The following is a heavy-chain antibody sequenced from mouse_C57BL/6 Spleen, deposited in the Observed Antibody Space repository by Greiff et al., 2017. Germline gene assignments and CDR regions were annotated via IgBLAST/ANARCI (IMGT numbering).Heavy chain of an antibody. Sequence: QVQLQQSGAELARPGASVKMSCKASGYTFTSYTMHWVKQRPGQGLEWIGYINPSSGYTKYNQKFKDKATLTADKSSSTAYMQLSSLTSEDSAVYYCANSNYDYAMDYWGQGTSVTVSS. CDR1: GYTFTSYT. D-gene: IGHD2-5*01. J-gene: IGHJ4*01. CDR3: ANSNYDYAMDY. V-gene: IGHV1-4*01. CDR2: INPSSGYT.